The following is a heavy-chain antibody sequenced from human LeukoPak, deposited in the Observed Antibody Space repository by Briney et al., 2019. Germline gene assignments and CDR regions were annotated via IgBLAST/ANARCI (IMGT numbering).Heavy chain of an antibody. J-gene: IGHJ5*02. CDR1: GYTFTSYG. CDR3: ARVIIAAAGSYNWFDP. D-gene: IGHD6-13*01. Sequence: ASVKVSCKASGYTFTSYGISWVRQAPGQGLEWMGWISAYNGNTNYAQKLQGRVTMTTDTSTSTAYMELRSLRSDDTAVYYCARVIIAAAGSYNWFDPWGQGALVTVSS. V-gene: IGHV1-18*04. CDR2: ISAYNGNT.